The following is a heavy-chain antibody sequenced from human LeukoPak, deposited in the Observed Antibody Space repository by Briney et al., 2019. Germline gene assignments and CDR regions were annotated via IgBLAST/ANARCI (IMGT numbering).Heavy chain of an antibody. CDR3: ARLIPILTGPNWFDP. Sequence: SQTLSLTCTVSGGSISSGSYYWSWIRQPAGKGLEWIGYIYYSGSTNYNPSLKSRVTISVDTSKNQFSLKLSSVTAADTAVYYCARLIPILTGPNWFDPWGQGTLVTVSS. J-gene: IGHJ5*02. V-gene: IGHV4-61*09. CDR1: GGSISSGSYY. D-gene: IGHD3-9*01. CDR2: IYYSGST.